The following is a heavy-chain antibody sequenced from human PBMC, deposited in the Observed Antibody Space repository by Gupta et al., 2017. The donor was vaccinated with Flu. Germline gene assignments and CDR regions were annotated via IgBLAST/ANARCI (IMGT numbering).Heavy chain of an antibody. CDR1: GGTFGSYT. V-gene: IGHV1-69*06. Sequence: QVQLVQSGAEVKKPGSSVKVSCKASGGTFGSYTFTWVRQAPGQGLEWMGGIMLGTATSAQDFQGRVTITADKSTSTAYMELSSLRSEDTAVYYCAAGLTVTPHRLDYWGQGTLVTVSS. CDR2: IMLGTA. J-gene: IGHJ4*02. CDR3: AAGLTVTPHRLDY. D-gene: IGHD4-17*01.